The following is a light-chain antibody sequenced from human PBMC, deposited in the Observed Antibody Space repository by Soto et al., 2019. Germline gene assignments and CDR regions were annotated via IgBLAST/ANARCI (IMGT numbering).Light chain of an antibody. Sequence: EFVLTQSPGTLSLSPGERATLSCRASQTVRNNYLAWYQQKPGQAPRLLIYDESSRATGIPDRFSGGGSGTDFTLTISRLEPEDFAVYYCQQFDDSVTFGQGTRLEIK. V-gene: IGKV3-20*01. CDR3: QQFDDSVT. CDR1: QTVRNNY. J-gene: IGKJ5*01. CDR2: DES.